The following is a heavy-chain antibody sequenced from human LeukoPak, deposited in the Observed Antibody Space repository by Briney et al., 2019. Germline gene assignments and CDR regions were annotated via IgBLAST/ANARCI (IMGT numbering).Heavy chain of an antibody. Sequence: ASVKVSCKASGYTFTGYYMHWVRQAPGQGLEWMGWINPNSGGTNYAQKFQGRVTMTRDTSISTAYMELSRLRSDDTAVYYCARETRGGYSAWFEDYWGQGTLVTASS. V-gene: IGHV1-2*02. D-gene: IGHD5-18*01. CDR1: GYTFTGYY. CDR3: ARETRGGYSAWFEDY. CDR2: INPNSGGT. J-gene: IGHJ4*01.